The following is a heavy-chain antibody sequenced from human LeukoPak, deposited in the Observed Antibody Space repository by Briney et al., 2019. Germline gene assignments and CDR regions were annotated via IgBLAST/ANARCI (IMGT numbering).Heavy chain of an antibody. Sequence: SETLSLTCTVSGGSISSYYWSWIRQPPGKGLEWIGYIYYSVSSNYNASLKSRVTISVDTSKNQFSLKLSSVTAADTAVYYCARGNYDFWSGYYRSFDYWGQGTLVTVSS. CDR1: GGSISSYY. CDR2: IYYSVSS. J-gene: IGHJ4*02. CDR3: ARGNYDFWSGYYRSFDY. D-gene: IGHD3-3*01. V-gene: IGHV4-59*01.